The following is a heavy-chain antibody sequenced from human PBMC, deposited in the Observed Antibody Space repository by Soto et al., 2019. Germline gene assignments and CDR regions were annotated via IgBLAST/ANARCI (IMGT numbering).Heavy chain of an antibody. CDR1: GGSISSSNW. CDR3: GRGGGVVAFNWFDP. Sequence: QVQLQESGPGLVKPSGTLSLTCAVSGGSISSSNWWSWVRQPPGKGLEWIGEIYNSGSTNYNPTLKSRVTLSLDKSKNLFSRRLGCVTAAETAVHCWGRGGGVVAFNWFDPWGQGTLVTVSS. D-gene: IGHD3-16*01. CDR2: IYNSGST. V-gene: IGHV4-4*01. J-gene: IGHJ5*02.